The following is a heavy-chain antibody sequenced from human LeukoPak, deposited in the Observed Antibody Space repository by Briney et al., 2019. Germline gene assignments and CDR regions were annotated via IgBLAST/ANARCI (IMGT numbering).Heavy chain of an antibody. CDR3: ARYSTTWNVAFGI. CDR2: INAGGTTI. V-gene: IGHV3-48*03. Sequence: GGSLRLSCAASGFTFSNYEMNWVRQAPGKGLEWLSYINAGGTTIYYADSVKGRFAISRDNAKYSLHLQMNSLRADDTAVYYCARYSTTWNVAFGIWGQGTVVTVSS. CDR1: GFTFSNYE. D-gene: IGHD2/OR15-2a*01. J-gene: IGHJ3*02.